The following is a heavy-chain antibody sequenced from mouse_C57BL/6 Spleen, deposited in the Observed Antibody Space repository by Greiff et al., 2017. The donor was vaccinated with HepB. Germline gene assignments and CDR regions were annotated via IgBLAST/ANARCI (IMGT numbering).Heavy chain of an antibody. CDR1: GYTFTSYG. D-gene: IGHD1-1*01. CDR2: IYPRSGNT. J-gene: IGHJ1*03. Sequence: QVQLQQSGAELARPGASVKLSCKASGYTFTSYGISWVKQRTGQGLEWIGEIYPRSGNTYYNEKFKGKATLTADKSSSTAYMELRSLTSEDSAVYFCARWTVVANYWYFDVWGTGTTVTVSS. V-gene: IGHV1-81*01. CDR3: ARWTVVANYWYFDV.